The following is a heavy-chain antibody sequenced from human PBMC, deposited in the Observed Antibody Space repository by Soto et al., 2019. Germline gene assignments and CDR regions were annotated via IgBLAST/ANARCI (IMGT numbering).Heavy chain of an antibody. CDR3: ARGPPLNSGNNWFAP. CDR2: INPNSGGT. J-gene: IGHJ5*02. V-gene: IGHV1-2*04. D-gene: IGHD1-7*01. CDR1: GYTFTGYY. Sequence: QVQLVQSGAEVKKPGASVKVSCKASGYTFTGYYMHWVRQAPGQGLEWMGWINPNSGGTNYAQKFQGWVTMTRDTSISTAYMELSRLRSDDTAVYYCARGPPLNSGNNWFAPWGQGTLVTVSS.